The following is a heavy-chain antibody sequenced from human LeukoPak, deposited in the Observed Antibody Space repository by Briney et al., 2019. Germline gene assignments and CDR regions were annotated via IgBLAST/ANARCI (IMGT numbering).Heavy chain of an antibody. D-gene: IGHD3-10*01. CDR2: INHDGSEK. V-gene: IGHV3-7*01. CDR1: GFTFSNSW. Sequence: GGSLRLSCAASGFTFSNSWMTWFRQAPGRLEWVANINHDGSEKNYVDSVEGRFTITRDNTKKSLYLQMNSLGAEDTAVYYRARGTALPGVDYWGQGTLVIVSS. J-gene: IGHJ4*02. CDR3: ARGTALPGVDY.